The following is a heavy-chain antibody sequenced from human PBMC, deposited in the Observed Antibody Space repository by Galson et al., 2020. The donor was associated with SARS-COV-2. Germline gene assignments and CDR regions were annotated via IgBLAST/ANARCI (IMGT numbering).Heavy chain of an antibody. Sequence: SLKISCAASGYSFSDYYMSWIRQAPGKGLEWVSYISSSGSYTNYADSVKGRFTISRDNAKKSQYLQMNSLRVEDTAVYYCARNGRDCSGGICYGAEYFQHWGQGTLVIVSS. V-gene: IGHV3-11*06. J-gene: IGHJ1*01. D-gene: IGHD2-15*01. CDR2: ISSSGSYT. CDR3: ARNGRDCSGGICYGAEYFQH. CDR1: GYSFSDYY.